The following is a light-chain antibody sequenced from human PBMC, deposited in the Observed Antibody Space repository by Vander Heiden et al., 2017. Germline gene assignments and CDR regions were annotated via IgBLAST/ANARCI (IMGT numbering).Light chain of an antibody. J-gene: IGKJ2*01. CDR3: HLADDFPST. CDR2: DAS. CDR1: QDIDKY. V-gene: IGKV1-33*01. Sequence: DIQMTQSPSSLSPSVGDRVTITCQASQDIDKYLNWYQQKPGKAPKLLIYDASNLGTGVPSRFSGGGSGTDFTLTISSLQPEDIATYYCHLADDFPSTFGQGTRMEI.